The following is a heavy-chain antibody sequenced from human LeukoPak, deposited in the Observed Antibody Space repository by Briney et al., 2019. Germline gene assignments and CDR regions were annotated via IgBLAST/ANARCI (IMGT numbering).Heavy chain of an antibody. J-gene: IGHJ6*02. CDR2: ISYDRSSK. D-gene: IGHD6-13*01. Sequence: GRSLRLSCAASGFTFSNYGMHWVRQAPGKGLEWVAVISYDRSSKSYADSVNGRFTISRDSSGNTLYLQMNRLRAEDTAVYYCARRTAASGRVYYAMDVWGQGTTVTASS. CDR1: GFTFSNYG. CDR3: ARRTAASGRVYYAMDV. V-gene: IGHV3-30*03.